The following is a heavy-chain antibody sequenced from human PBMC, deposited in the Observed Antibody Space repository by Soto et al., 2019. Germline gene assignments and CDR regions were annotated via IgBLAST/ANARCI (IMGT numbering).Heavy chain of an antibody. CDR3: ARVQAAGHYYYYYGMDV. J-gene: IGHJ6*02. CDR2: ISYDGSNK. D-gene: IGHD6-13*01. V-gene: IGHV3-30-3*01. CDR1: GFTLSSYA. Sequence: GGSLRLSCAASGFTLSSYAAHWVRQAPGKGLEWVAVISYDGSNKYYADSVKGRFTISRDNSKNTLYLQMNSLRPEDTAVYYCARVQAAGHYYYYYGMDVWGQGTTVTVSS.